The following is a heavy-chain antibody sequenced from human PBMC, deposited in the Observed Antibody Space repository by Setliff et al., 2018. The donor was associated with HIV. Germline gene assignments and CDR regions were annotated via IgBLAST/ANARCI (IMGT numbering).Heavy chain of an antibody. CDR3: ARGGGYDRSGYYPFDY. CDR2: INHSGST. V-gene: IGHV4-34*01. D-gene: IGHD3-22*01. CDR1: GGSLSGYH. J-gene: IGHJ4*02. Sequence: NPSETLSLTCAVYGGSLSGYHWSWIRQSPEKGLEWIGEINHSGSTNYNPSLKSRVTMSVDTSKNQFSLKLSSVTAADTAVYYCARGGGYDRSGYYPFDYWGQGTPVPSPQ.